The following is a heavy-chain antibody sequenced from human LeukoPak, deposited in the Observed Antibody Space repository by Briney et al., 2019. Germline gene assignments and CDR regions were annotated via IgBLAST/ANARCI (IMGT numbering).Heavy chain of an antibody. D-gene: IGHD2-21*02. J-gene: IGHJ3*02. V-gene: IGHV4-59*12. CDR1: GGSISSYY. Sequence: SETLSLTCTVSGGSISSYYWSWIRQPPGKGLEWIGYIYYSGSTNYNPSLKSRVTISVDTSKNQFSLKLSSVTAADTAVYYCAGAYCGGDCYSGRAFDIWGQGTMVTVSS. CDR2: IYYSGST. CDR3: AGAYCGGDCYSGRAFDI.